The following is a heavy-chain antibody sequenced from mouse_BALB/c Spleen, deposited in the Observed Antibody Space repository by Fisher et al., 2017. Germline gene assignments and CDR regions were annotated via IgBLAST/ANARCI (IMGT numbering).Heavy chain of an antibody. J-gene: IGHJ4*01. Sequence: KFKGKATLTADKSSSTAYMQLSSPTSEDSAVYYCARGYDGYDYAMDYWGQGTSVTVSS. CDR3: SEDSAVYYCARGYDGYDYAMDY. V-gene: IGHV1-69*02. D-gene: IGHD2-3*01.